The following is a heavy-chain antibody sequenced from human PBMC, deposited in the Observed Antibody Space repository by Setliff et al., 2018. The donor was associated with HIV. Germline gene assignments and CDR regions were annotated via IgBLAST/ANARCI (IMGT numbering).Heavy chain of an antibody. D-gene: IGHD6-6*01. CDR2: IAPSGGGT. V-gene: IGHV1-46*01. J-gene: IGHJ1*01. Sequence: ASVKVSCKASGYIFTTYYIHWVRQAPGQGLEWIGMIAPSGGGTNFAQKFQGRVTMTRDKSTGTVYMELSSLRSEDTAVYYCARDPAPSSSASYFQHWGQGTPVTVSS. CDR1: GYIFTTYY. CDR3: ARDPAPSSSASYFQH.